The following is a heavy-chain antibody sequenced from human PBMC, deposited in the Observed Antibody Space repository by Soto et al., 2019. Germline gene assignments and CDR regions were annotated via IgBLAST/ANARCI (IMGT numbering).Heavy chain of an antibody. D-gene: IGHD1-7*01. CDR2: IYYSGST. Sequence: SETLSLTCTVSGGSVSSGSYYWSWIRQPPGKGLEWIGYIYYSGSTNYNPSLKSRVTISVDTSKNQFSLKLSSVTAADTAVYYCARDISGVTGTTNYYYYGMDVWGRGTTGTVSS. J-gene: IGHJ6*02. CDR3: ARDISGVTGTTNYYYYGMDV. V-gene: IGHV4-61*01. CDR1: GGSVSSGSYY.